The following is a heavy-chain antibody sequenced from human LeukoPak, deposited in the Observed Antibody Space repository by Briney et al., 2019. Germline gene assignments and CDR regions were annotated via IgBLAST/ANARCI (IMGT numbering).Heavy chain of an antibody. CDR2: ISGDGVTT. Sequence: GGSLRLSCAASGFIFHDYSMHWVRQTPGKGLEWVSLISGDGVTTYYADSVKGRFTISRDNSKNTLYLQMNSLRAEDTAVYYCAKDQAPMVRGVIIGEGFDYWGQGTLVTVSS. J-gene: IGHJ4*02. V-gene: IGHV3-23*01. CDR3: AKDQAPMVRGVIIGEGFDY. CDR1: GFIFHDYS. D-gene: IGHD3-10*01.